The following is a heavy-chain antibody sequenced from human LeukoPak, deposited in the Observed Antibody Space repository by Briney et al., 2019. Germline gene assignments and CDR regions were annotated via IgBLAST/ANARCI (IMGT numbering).Heavy chain of an antibody. Sequence: PGGSLRLSCAASGFTFSSYAMSWVRQAPGKGLEWVSAISGSGGSTYYADSVKGRFTISRDNSKNSLYLQMNSLRAEDTAVYYCARDGGSSWDFDYWGQGTLVTVSS. CDR3: ARDGGSSWDFDY. V-gene: IGHV3-23*01. D-gene: IGHD6-13*01. CDR1: GFTFSSYA. J-gene: IGHJ4*02. CDR2: ISGSGGST.